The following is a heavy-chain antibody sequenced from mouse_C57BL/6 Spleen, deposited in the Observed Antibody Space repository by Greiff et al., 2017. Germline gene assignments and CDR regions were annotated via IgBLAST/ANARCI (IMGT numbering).Heavy chain of an antibody. CDR2: LYPGDGDT. V-gene: IGHV1-82*01. Sequence: QVQLQQSGPELVKPGASVKISCKASGYAFSSSGMNWVKQRPGKGLEWIGRLYPGDGDTNYNGKFKGKATLTADKSSSTAYMQLSNLTSEDSAVYFCARNSNYWYFDVWGTGTTVTVSS. J-gene: IGHJ1*03. CDR3: ARNSNYWYFDV. CDR1: GYAFSSSG. D-gene: IGHD2-5*01.